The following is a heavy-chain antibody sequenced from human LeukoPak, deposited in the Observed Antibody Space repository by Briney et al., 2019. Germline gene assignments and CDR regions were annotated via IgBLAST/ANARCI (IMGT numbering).Heavy chain of an antibody. J-gene: IGHJ3*02. CDR2: SALNGNT. CDR3: ARVSGSGAFDI. Sequence: ASVRSPARLLVTPLPAMVSAGCDRPLDKGLSGWDGSALNGNTNYAQKLQGRVTMTTDTSTSTAYMELRSLRSDDAAVYYCARVSGSGAFDIWGQGTMVTVSS. V-gene: IGHV1-18*01. CDR1: VTPLPAMV. D-gene: IGHD3-3*01.